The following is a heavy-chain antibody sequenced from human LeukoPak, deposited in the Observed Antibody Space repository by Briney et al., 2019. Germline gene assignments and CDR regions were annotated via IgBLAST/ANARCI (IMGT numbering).Heavy chain of an antibody. D-gene: IGHD6-13*01. CDR2: ISYDGSSK. J-gene: IGHJ4*02. CDR3: ARDSLSGIAAAESYFDY. CDR1: GFPFSNYG. V-gene: IGHV3-30*03. Sequence: GRSLRLSCAASGFPFSNYGMHWVRQAPGKGLEWVAVISYDGSSKYYADSVKGRFTISRDNAKNSLYLQMNSLRAEDTAVYYCARDSLSGIAAAESYFDYWGQGTLVTVSS.